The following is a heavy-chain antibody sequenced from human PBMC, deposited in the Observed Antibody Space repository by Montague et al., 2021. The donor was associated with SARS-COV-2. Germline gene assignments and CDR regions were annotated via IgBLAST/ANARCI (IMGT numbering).Heavy chain of an antibody. Sequence: PALVKPTQTLTLTCTFSGFSLNTSGEGVGWVRQPPGKALEWLALIYWDDDKRYSPSLKSRSTISKDTTKNEVVITVANMDPVDNATYYCARYGDYGSWFEPWGQGTLVTVSS. CDR2: IYWDDDK. V-gene: IGHV2-5*02. CDR1: GFSLNTSGEG. CDR3: ARYGDYGSWFEP. D-gene: IGHD4-17*01. J-gene: IGHJ5*02.